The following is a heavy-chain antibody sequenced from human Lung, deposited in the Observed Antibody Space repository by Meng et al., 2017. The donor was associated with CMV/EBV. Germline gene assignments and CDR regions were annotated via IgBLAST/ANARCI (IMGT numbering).Heavy chain of an antibody. CDR2: IYHSGST. CDR3: ASFPPPGKQWLVTDY. J-gene: IGHJ4*02. V-gene: IGHV4-4*02. Sequence: QGQLQEWGPGLVKPSGTLSLPCAVSGGSISSSNWWSWVRQPPGKGLEWIGEIYHSGSTNYNPSLKSRVTISVDKSKNQFSLKLSSVTAADTAVYYCASFPPPGKQWLVTDYWGQGTLVTVSS. D-gene: IGHD6-19*01. CDR1: GGSISSSNW.